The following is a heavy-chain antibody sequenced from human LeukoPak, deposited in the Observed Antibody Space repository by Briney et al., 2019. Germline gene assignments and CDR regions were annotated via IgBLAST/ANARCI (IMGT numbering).Heavy chain of an antibody. CDR2: INAGNGNT. CDR3: ARVGYYDSSGYYYYYYYGMDV. CDR1: GYTFTSYA. V-gene: IGHV1-3*01. D-gene: IGHD3-22*01. Sequence: ASVKVSCKASGYTFTSYAMHWVRQAPGQRLEWMGWINAGNGNTKYSQKFQGRVTITRDTSASTAYMELSSLRSEDTAVYYCARVGYYDSSGYYYYYYYGMDVWGQGTTVTVSS. J-gene: IGHJ6*02.